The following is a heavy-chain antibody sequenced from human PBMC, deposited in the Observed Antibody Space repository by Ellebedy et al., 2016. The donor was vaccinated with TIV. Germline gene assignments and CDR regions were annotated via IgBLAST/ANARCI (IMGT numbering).Heavy chain of an antibody. CDR3: ARGDYYDSSGYEDAFDI. Sequence: AASVKVSCKASGCTFTSYYMHWVRQAPGQGLEWMGIINPSGGSTSYAQKFQGRVTMTRDTSTSTVYMELSSLRSEDTAVYYCARGDYYDSSGYEDAFDIWGQGTMVTVSS. CDR2: INPSGGST. CDR1: GCTFTSYY. J-gene: IGHJ3*02. D-gene: IGHD3-22*01. V-gene: IGHV1-46*01.